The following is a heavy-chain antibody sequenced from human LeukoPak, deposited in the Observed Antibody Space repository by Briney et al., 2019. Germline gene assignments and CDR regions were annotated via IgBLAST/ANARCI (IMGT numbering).Heavy chain of an antibody. J-gene: IGHJ5*01. CDR2: VYYSGST. CDR3: ASSPRLTTSWFLFDS. D-gene: IGHD2-2*01. CDR1: GDSFSNYY. V-gene: IGHV4-59*08. Sequence: SETLSLTCSVSGDSFSNYYWTWIRRPPGKGLEWIGYVYYSGSTNYNPSLKTRLHLSVDTSKNRFSLKLSSVTAADTAVYYCASSPRLTTSWFLFDSWGHGTLVTVSS.